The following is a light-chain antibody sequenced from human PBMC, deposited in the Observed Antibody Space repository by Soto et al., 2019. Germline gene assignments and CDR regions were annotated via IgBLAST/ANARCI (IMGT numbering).Light chain of an antibody. Sequence: DIQMTQSPSSLSASVGDRVTITCRASQSIGNYFNWYQQKPGKAPSLLIEGIYNLHGGVPSRFSGSGSGTDFTLNISTLQPEDFATYYCQQTYRSPLTFGGGTRVENK. CDR2: GIY. CDR1: QSIGNY. V-gene: IGKV1-39*01. J-gene: IGKJ4*01. CDR3: QQTYRSPLT.